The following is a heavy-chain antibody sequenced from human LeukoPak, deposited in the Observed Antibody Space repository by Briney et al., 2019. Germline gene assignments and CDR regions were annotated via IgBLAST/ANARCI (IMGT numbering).Heavy chain of an antibody. Sequence: GGSLRLSCAASGFTFSSYAMHWVCQAPGKGLEWVAVISYDGSNKYYADSVKGRFTISRDNSKNTLYLQMNSLRAEDTAVYYCARGLAYCGGDCYSGLGYWGQGTLVTVSS. CDR2: ISYDGSNK. CDR1: GFTFSSYA. D-gene: IGHD2-21*02. V-gene: IGHV3-30-3*01. CDR3: ARGLAYCGGDCYSGLGY. J-gene: IGHJ4*02.